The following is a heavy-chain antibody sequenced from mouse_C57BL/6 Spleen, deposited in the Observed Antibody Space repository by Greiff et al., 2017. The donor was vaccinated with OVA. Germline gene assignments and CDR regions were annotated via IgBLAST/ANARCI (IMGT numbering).Heavy chain of an antibody. J-gene: IGHJ4*01. CDR3: ARHSTLYAMDY. CDR1: GFSLTSSG. V-gene: IGHV2-2*01. Sequence: VKLMESGPGLVQPSQSLSITCPVSGFSLTSSGVHWVRQSPGTGLAWLGVIWSGGSTDYNAAFISRLSISKDNSKSQVFFKMNSLQADDTAIYYCARHSTLYAMDYWGQGTSVTVSA. CDR2: IWSGGST. D-gene: IGHD2-5*01.